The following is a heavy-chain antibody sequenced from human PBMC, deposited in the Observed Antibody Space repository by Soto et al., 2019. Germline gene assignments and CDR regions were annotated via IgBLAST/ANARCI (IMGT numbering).Heavy chain of an antibody. D-gene: IGHD4-17*01. CDR3: ARQSPDPDYGDYDYFDY. V-gene: IGHV1-69*02. Sequence: ASVKVSCKASGGTFSSYTISWVRQAPGQGLEWMGRIIPILGIANYAQKFQGRVTITADKSTSTAYMELSSLRSEDTAVYYCARQSPDPDYGDYDYFDYWGQGTLVTVSS. CDR1: GGTFSSYT. J-gene: IGHJ4*02. CDR2: IIPILGIA.